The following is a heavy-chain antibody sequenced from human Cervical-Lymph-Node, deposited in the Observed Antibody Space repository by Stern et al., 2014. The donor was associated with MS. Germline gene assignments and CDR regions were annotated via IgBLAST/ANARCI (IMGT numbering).Heavy chain of an antibody. Sequence: VQLEVSGGGVVQPGRSLRLSCATSGFTFGRHSMHWVRQVPGKGLDWVAIISYDGSSQHYADSVKGRFTISRDNSNNTLYLQMNSLRIEDTAMYYCARPAAARYFDYWGQGSQVTVSS. D-gene: IGHD6-25*01. J-gene: IGHJ4*02. CDR2: ISYDGSSQ. CDR3: ARPAAARYFDY. CDR1: GFTFGRHS. V-gene: IGHV3-30-3*01.